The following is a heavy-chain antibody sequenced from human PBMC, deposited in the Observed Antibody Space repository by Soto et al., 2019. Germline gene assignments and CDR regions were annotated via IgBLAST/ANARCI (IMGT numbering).Heavy chain of an antibody. CDR2: IYYSGST. CDR1: GGSISSSSYY. J-gene: IGHJ4*02. D-gene: IGHD3-3*01. CDR3: ARHGDTVYDFWSGYSRVVGYFDY. Sequence: QLQLQESGPGLVKPSETLSLTCTVSGGSISSSSYYWGWIRQPPGKGLEWIGSIYYSGSTYYNPSLKSRVTISVDTSKNQFSLKLSSGTAADTAVYYCARHGDTVYDFWSGYSRVVGYFDYWGQGTLVTVSS. V-gene: IGHV4-39*01.